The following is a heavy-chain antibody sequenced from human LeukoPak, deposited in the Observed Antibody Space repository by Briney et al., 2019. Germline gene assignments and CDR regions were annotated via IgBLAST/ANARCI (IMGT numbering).Heavy chain of an antibody. CDR3: ARRPAGGARFFDY. CDR1: GFTFTSHA. Sequence: PGGSLRLSCAASGFTFTSHAMSWVRQAPGKGLEWVSVVFGDGTTYYADSVKGRFTISRDNSKNTLSLQMNSLRGEDTAVYYCARRPAGGARFFDYWGQGSLVTVSS. J-gene: IGHJ4*02. CDR2: VFGDGTT. D-gene: IGHD3-10*01. V-gene: IGHV3-23*01.